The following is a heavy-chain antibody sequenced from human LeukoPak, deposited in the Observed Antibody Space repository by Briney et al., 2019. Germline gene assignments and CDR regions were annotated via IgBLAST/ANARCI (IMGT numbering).Heavy chain of an antibody. J-gene: IGHJ4*02. V-gene: IGHV1-24*01. CDR3: ATHLAYCGGDCYGFLGY. CDR2: FDPEDGET. D-gene: IGHD2-21*02. Sequence: GASVKVSCKASGYTLTELSMHWVRQAPGKGLEWMGGFDPEDGETIYAQKFQGRVTMTEDTSTDTAYMELSSLRSEDTAVYYCATHLAYCGGDCYGFLGYWGQGTLVTVSS. CDR1: GYTLTELS.